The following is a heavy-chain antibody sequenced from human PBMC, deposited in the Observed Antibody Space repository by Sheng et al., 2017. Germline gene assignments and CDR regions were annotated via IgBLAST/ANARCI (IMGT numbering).Heavy chain of an antibody. Sequence: EVQLVETGGGLIQPGGSLRLSCAASGFTVSSNYMSWVRQAPGKGLEWVSVIYSGGSTYYADSVKGRFTISRDNSKNTLYLQMNSLRAEDTAVYYCARDPDSSSWYVDWGQGTLVTVSS. CDR3: ARDPDSSSWYVD. CDR2: IYSGGST. D-gene: IGHD6-13*01. V-gene: IGHV3-53*02. CDR1: GFTVSSNY. J-gene: IGHJ4*02.